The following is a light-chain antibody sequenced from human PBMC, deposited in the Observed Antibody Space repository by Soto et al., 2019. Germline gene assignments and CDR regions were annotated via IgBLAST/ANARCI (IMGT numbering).Light chain of an antibody. CDR2: RDS. CDR1: SSNIGTNY. Sequence: QSALTQPPSASGTPGQRVTISCSGSSSNIGTNYVYWYQQLPGTAPQLLIYRDSQRPSGVPDRFSGSKSGASASLAISGLRSDDEADYYCAAWDDSLSGRVFGGGTQLTVL. J-gene: IGLJ2*01. V-gene: IGLV1-47*01. CDR3: AAWDDSLSGRV.